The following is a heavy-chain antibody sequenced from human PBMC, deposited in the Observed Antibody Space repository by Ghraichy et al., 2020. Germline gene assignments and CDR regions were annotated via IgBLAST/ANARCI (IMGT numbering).Heavy chain of an antibody. CDR1: DDSITSTTYY. V-gene: IGHV4-39*01. D-gene: IGHD3-3*01. Sequence: GSLRLSCAVSDDSITSTTYYWGWIRQPPGKGLEWIGSIYYTGSSYYKPSLKSRFTISIDTSKQQFSLRLRSLTAADTSLYYCARHRRGDFWGGFPDSWGQGTLVTVSA. CDR3: ARHRRGDFWGGFPDS. CDR2: IYYTGSS. J-gene: IGHJ5*01.